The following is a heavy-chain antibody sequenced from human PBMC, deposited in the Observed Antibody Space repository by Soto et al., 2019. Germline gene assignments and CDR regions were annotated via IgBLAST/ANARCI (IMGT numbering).Heavy chain of an antibody. D-gene: IGHD5-12*01. Sequence: PGASLKISCKGSGYSFTSYWISWVRQMPGKGLEWMGRIDPSDSYTNYSPSFQGHVTISADKSISIAYLQWSSLKASDTAMYYCAREMATIHNWFDPWGQGTLVTVSS. CDR3: AREMATIHNWFDP. J-gene: IGHJ5*02. CDR2: IDPSDSYT. V-gene: IGHV5-10-1*01. CDR1: GYSFTSYW.